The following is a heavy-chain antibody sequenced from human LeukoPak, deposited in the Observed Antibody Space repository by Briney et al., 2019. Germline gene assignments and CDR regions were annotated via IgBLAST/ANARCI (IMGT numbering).Heavy chain of an antibody. CDR3: ARVAMVRGVDFFDY. CDR1: GFTFSTYS. J-gene: IGHJ4*02. D-gene: IGHD3-10*01. CDR2: ISGSDDST. V-gene: IGHV3-23*01. Sequence: GGSLRLSCAASGFTFSTYSMAWVRQAPGKGLEWVSVISGSDDSTYFADSVKGRFTISRANSKHTLYLQMNRLRADNAAVIYCARVAMVRGVDFFDYWGQGTLVTVSS.